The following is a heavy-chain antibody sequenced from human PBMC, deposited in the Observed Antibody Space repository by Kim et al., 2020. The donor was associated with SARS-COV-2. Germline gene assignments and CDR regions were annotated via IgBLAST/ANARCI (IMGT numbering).Heavy chain of an antibody. CDR3: ARGKNREQQLVSNPDAFDI. J-gene: IGHJ3*02. V-gene: IGHV4-34*01. CDR2: INHSGST. CDR1: GGSFSGYY. D-gene: IGHD6-13*01. Sequence: SETLSLTCAVYGGSFSGYYWSWIRQPPGKGLEWIGEINHSGSTNYNPSLKSRVTISVDTSKNQFSLKLSSVTAADTAVYYCARGKNREQQLVSNPDAFDIWGQGTMVTVSS.